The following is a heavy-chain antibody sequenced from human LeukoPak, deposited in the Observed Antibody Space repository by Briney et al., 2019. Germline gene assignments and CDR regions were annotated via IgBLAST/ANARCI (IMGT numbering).Heavy chain of an antibody. CDR2: ISGSGGST. Sequence: PGGSLRLSCAASGFTFSSYGMSWVRQAPGKGLEWVSFISGSGGSTYYADSVKGRFTMSRDTSKNTLYLEMSSLRDGDTAAYYCAKGRGSTSIYEYWGQGTLVTVSS. J-gene: IGHJ4*02. CDR3: AKGRGSTSIYEY. CDR1: GFTFSSYG. D-gene: IGHD2-2*01. V-gene: IGHV3-23*01.